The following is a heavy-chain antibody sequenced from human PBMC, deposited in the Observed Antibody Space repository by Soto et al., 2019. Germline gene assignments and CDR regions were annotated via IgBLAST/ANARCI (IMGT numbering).Heavy chain of an antibody. CDR1: GFTFSDYS. D-gene: IGHD1-26*01. V-gene: IGHV3-33*01. Sequence: QGQLVESGRGVVQPGRSLRLSCTASGFTFSDYSIHWVRQAPGKGPEWVALIWFDGSNEDYADSVRGRFTISRDNSKNTVYLQMNSLRADDTAVYYCTRAHYSAGTYYPFHYWGQGTLVAVSS. CDR3: TRAHYSAGTYYPFHY. J-gene: IGHJ4*02. CDR2: IWFDGSNE.